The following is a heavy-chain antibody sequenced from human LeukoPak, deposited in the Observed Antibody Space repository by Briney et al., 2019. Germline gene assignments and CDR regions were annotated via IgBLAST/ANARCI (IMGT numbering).Heavy chain of an antibody. Sequence: PGGSLRLSCAASGFTFSDYFMNWVRQAPGKGLEYVSSISGSSRHIYYADSVKGRFTISRDNTKSSLYLQMNSLKVEDMAVYYCARGYCGGDCYGDWGQGTLVTVSS. V-gene: IGHV3-21*01. J-gene: IGHJ1*01. CDR3: ARGYCGGDCYGD. D-gene: IGHD2-21*02. CDR2: ISGSSRHI. CDR1: GFTFSDYF.